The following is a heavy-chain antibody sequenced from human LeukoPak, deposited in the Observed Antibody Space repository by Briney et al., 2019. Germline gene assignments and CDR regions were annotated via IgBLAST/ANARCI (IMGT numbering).Heavy chain of an antibody. CDR1: GFPFRSYW. CDR3: ARDEGDSSGYSPPDY. CDR2: INSDGSST. J-gene: IGHJ4*02. V-gene: IGHV3-74*01. Sequence: PGGPLRLSCAASGFPFRSYWMHWVRQAPGKGLVWVSRINSDGSSTSYADSVKGRFTISSDNDKNTLYLQMNSLRAEDTAVYYCARDEGDSSGYSPPDYWGQGTLVTLSS. D-gene: IGHD3-22*01.